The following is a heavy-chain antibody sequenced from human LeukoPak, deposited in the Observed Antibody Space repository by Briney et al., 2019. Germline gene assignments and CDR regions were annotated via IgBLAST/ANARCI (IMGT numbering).Heavy chain of an antibody. J-gene: IGHJ5*02. D-gene: IGHD6-19*01. V-gene: IGHV4-39*07. Sequence: SETLSLTCTVSGDSISTSNSYWGWIRQPPGKGLEWIGSIYYSGNTYYNASLKSRVTISVDTSKNQFSLKLSSVTAADTAVYYCARRGSRWLVTDPWGQGTLVTVSS. CDR3: ARRGSRWLVTDP. CDR2: IYYSGNT. CDR1: GDSISTSNSY.